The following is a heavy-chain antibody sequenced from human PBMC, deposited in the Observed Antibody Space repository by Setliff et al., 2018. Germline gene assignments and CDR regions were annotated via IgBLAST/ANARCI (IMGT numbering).Heavy chain of an antibody. CDR2: IQNSGGI. D-gene: IGHD3-3*01. J-gene: IGHJ6*02. V-gene: IGHV4-59*01. CDR3: ARLSWNGLRYFGLDV. CDR1: GVSTSSYY. Sequence: KASETLSLTCNVSGVSTSSYYWSWIRQAPGKGLESLGYIQNSGGINYNPSLKSRVTISVDTSTNQFSLKLTSVTAADTAVYHCARLSWNGLRYFGLDVWGQGTTVTVSS.